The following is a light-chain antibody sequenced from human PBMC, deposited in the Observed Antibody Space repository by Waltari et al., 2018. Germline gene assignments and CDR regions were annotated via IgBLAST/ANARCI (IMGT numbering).Light chain of an antibody. Sequence: EIVLTQSPATLSLSPGERATLSCRASQSVGSYLAWYQQKPGQAPRLLIYGSSNRATDIPARFSGSGSGTDFTLTISSLEPEDFAVYYCQQRKNWPTFGGGTKVEIK. CDR2: GSS. J-gene: IGKJ4*01. CDR1: QSVGSY. V-gene: IGKV3-11*01. CDR3: QQRKNWPT.